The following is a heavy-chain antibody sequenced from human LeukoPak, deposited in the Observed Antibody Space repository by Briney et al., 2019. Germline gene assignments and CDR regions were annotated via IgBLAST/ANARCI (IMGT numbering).Heavy chain of an antibody. V-gene: IGHV3-23*01. CDR2: ISGSGHET. CDR3: AKDKTYYDFWSGHDAFDI. CDR1: GFTFSNYA. J-gene: IGHJ3*02. D-gene: IGHD3-3*01. Sequence: GGSLRLSCAASGFTFSNYAMSWVRQAPGKGLERVSVISGSGHETYYADSVKGRFTIPRDNSRDTLYLQMNSLRAEDTALYHCAKDKTYYDFWSGHDAFDIWGQGTMGTVSS.